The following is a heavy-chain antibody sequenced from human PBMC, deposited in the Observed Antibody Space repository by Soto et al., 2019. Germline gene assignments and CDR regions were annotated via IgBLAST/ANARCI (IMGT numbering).Heavy chain of an antibody. V-gene: IGHV1-2*02. CDR3: APHYPDSSGYFDH. CDR2: INPNSGAT. J-gene: IGHJ4*02. CDR1: GYMFTGNY. Sequence: QVQLVQSGTEVKKPGASVKVSCKASGYMFTGNYMHWVRQAPGQGLEYMGWINPNSGATTYAQKFQGRVTMTWDTSISTAYVELSRLRSDDTAVYYCAPHYPDSSGYFDHWGQGSLVTVS. D-gene: IGHD3-22*01.